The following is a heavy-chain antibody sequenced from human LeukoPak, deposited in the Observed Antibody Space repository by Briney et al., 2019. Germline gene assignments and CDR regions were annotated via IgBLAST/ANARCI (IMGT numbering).Heavy chain of an antibody. D-gene: IGHD6-19*01. V-gene: IGHV3-7*01. J-gene: IGHJ4*02. Sequence: GGSLRLSCAASGFTFSNYWMNWVRQAPGKGLEWVANIKQDGSEKYYVDSVKGRFTISRDNAKNSLFLQMNSLRAEDTAVYYCASSSGWIIDYWGQGTLVTVSS. CDR1: GFTFSNYW. CDR2: IKQDGSEK. CDR3: ASSSGWIIDY.